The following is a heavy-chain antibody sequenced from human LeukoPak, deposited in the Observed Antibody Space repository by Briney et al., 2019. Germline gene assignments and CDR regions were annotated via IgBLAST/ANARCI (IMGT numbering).Heavy chain of an antibody. CDR2: IIPIFGTA. Sequence: SVKVSCKASGGTFSSYAISWVRQAPGQGLEWMGGIIPIFGTANYAQKFQGRVTITADESTSTAYMELRSLRSDDTAVYYCARRTSWYGDAFDIWGQGTLVTVSS. D-gene: IGHD6-13*01. CDR3: ARRTSWYGDAFDI. CDR1: GGTFSSYA. J-gene: IGHJ3*02. V-gene: IGHV1-69*01.